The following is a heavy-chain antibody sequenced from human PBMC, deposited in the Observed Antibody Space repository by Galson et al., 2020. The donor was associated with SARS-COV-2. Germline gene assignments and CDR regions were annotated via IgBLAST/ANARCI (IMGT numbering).Heavy chain of an antibody. CDR3: ARHYEPCTHGGCFTRLPYRYFYALDV. J-gene: IGHJ6*02. CDR1: GGSFSAYS. D-gene: IGHD2-8*01. CDR2: INHIGST. Sequence: PSETLSLTCAVYGGSFSAYSWSWIRQPPGKGLEWIAKINHIGSTTYNPSLRSRIPISIDTSNNQVSLKLTSVTAADAAIYYCARHYEPCTHGGCFTRLPYRYFYALDVWGQGTTVTVSS. V-gene: IGHV4-34*01.